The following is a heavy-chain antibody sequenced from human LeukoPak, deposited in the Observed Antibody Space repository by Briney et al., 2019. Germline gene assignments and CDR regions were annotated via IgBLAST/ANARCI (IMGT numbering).Heavy chain of an antibody. Sequence: PGGSLRLSCAASGFTFSNYAMSWVRQAPGKGLEWVANIKQDGSEKYYVDSVKGRFTISRDNAKNSLYLQMNSLRAEDTAVYYCARESCGGDCLFFDYWGQGTLVTVSS. D-gene: IGHD2-21*02. CDR1: GFTFSNYA. V-gene: IGHV3-7*01. CDR3: ARESCGGDCLFFDY. CDR2: IKQDGSEK. J-gene: IGHJ4*02.